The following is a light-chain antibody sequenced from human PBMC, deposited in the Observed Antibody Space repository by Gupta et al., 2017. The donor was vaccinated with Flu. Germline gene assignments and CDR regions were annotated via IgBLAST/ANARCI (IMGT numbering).Light chain of an antibody. CDR2: DAS. J-gene: IGKJ4*01. V-gene: IGKV1-33*01. CDR3: QQYANLPLT. CDR1: QDISDY. Sequence: GDRVTITCQASQDISDYLNWFQQKPGKAPSLLISDASNLERGVPSRFSGSGSGTFFSVTITNLQPEDFATYWCQQYANLPLTFGGGTKVEVK.